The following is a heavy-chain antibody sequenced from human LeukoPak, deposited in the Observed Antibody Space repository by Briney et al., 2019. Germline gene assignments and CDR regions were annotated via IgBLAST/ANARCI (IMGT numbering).Heavy chain of an antibody. V-gene: IGHV1-18*01. CDR3: AKAYCSGGSCYGNWFDP. CDR1: GYTFTSYG. Sequence: GASVKVSCKASGYTFTSYGISWVRQAPGQGLEWMGWISAYNGNTNYAQKLQGRVTMTTDTSTSTAYMELRSLRSDDTAVYYCAKAYCSGGSCYGNWFDPWGQGTLVTVSS. CDR2: ISAYNGNT. D-gene: IGHD2-15*01. J-gene: IGHJ5*02.